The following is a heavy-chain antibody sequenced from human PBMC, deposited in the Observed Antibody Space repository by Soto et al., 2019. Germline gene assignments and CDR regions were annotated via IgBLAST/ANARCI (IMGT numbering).Heavy chain of an antibody. CDR1: GFTFSSYA. J-gene: IGHJ4*02. Sequence: GGSLRLSCAASGFTFSSYAMSWVRQAPGKGLEWVSAINGGGTVAYYADSVKGRFTISRDHSKNTLYLQMNSLRADDTAVYYCAKDFNWNYYFDYWGQGTLVTVSS. V-gene: IGHV3-23*01. CDR3: AKDFNWNYYFDY. CDR2: INGGGTVA. D-gene: IGHD1-7*01.